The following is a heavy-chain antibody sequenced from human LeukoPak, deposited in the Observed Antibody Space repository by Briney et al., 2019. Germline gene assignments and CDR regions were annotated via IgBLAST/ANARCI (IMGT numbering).Heavy chain of an antibody. D-gene: IGHD2-21*01. V-gene: IGHV1-2*02. Sequence: ASLKVSCKASGYTFTGYSIHWVRQAPGQGLEWMGWINPDNGDTNYAQKFQGRVTMTRDTSTKTAYMELNSLRSDDTAVYYCARGNCGGDCSGRYWGQGTLVTVSS. CDR2: INPDNGDT. CDR3: ARGNCGGDCSGRY. J-gene: IGHJ4*02. CDR1: GYTFTGYS.